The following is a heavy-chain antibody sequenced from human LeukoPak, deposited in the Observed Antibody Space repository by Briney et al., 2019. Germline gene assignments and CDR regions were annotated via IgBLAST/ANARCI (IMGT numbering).Heavy chain of an antibody. J-gene: IGHJ3*02. V-gene: IGHV4-59*01. CDR3: ARNKGTMVRGVRAFDI. CDR2: IYYSGST. CDR1: GGSISSYY. Sequence: PSETLSLTCTVSGGSISSYYWSWIRQPPGKGLEWIGYIYYSGSTNYNPSLKSRVTISVDTSKNQFSLKLSSVTAADTAVYYCARNKGTMVRGVRAFDIWGQGTMVTVSS. D-gene: IGHD3-10*01.